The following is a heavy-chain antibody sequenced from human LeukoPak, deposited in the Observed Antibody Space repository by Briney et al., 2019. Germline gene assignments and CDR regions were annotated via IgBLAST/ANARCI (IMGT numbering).Heavy chain of an antibody. Sequence: SETLSLTCTVSGGSISSYYWSWIRQPPGKGLEWIGYIYYSGSTNYNPSLKSRVTISVDTSKNQFSLKLSSVTAADTAVYYCARHGVNWTFDYWGQGTLVTVSS. J-gene: IGHJ4*02. CDR2: IYYSGST. D-gene: IGHD1-1*01. V-gene: IGHV4-59*08. CDR3: ARHGVNWTFDY. CDR1: GGSISSYY.